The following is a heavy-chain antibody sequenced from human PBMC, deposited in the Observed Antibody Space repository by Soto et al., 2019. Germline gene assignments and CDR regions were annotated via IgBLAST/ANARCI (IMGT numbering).Heavy chain of an antibody. V-gene: IGHV3-33*08. CDR1: GFTFNTYG. J-gene: IGHJ6*02. Sequence: QVQLVESGGGVVQPGGSLRLSCTTSGFTFNTYGMHWVRQAPGKGLGWVAIIWYDGSNKYYADSVKGRFTISRDNSKNPLYLQMTSLRAEDTALYHCARADCTGAYCYSWPFNYGVDVWGQGATVTVSS. CDR2: IWYDGSNK. D-gene: IGHD2-15*01. CDR3: ARADCTGAYCYSWPFNYGVDV.